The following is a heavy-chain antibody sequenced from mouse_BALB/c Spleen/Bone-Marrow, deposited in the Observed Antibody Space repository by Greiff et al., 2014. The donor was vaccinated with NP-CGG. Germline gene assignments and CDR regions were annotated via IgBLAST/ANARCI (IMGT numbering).Heavy chain of an antibody. CDR2: IWGGGST. CDR3: ARLYGNYGGYFDY. J-gene: IGHJ2*01. D-gene: IGHD2-10*02. CDR1: GFSLSRYS. Sequence: QVQLKESGPGLVAPSQSLSITCTVPGFSLSRYSVHWVRQPPGKGLEWLGMIWGGGSTDYNSAIKSRLSISKDNSKSQVFLKMNSLQTDDTAMYYCARLYGNYGGYFDYWGQGTTLTVSA. V-gene: IGHV2-6-4*01.